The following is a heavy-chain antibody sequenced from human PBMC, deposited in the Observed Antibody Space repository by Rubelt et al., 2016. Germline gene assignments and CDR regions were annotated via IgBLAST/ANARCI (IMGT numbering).Heavy chain of an antibody. CDR3: ARNPLYGSGSYTVFFDY. CDR1: GGTFSSYA. J-gene: IGHJ4*02. CDR2: IIPIFGTA. Sequence: GSSVKVSCKASGGTFSSYAISWVRQAPGQGLEWMGGIIPIFGTANYAQKFQGRVTITADESTSTAYMELSSLRSEDTAVYYCARNPLYGSGSYTVFFDYWGQGTLVTVSS. V-gene: IGHV1-69*01. D-gene: IGHD3-10*01.